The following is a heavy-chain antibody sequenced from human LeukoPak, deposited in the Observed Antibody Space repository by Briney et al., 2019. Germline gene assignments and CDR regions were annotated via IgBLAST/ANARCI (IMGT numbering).Heavy chain of an antibody. D-gene: IGHD3-22*01. Sequence: SETLSLTCTVSGGSISSGYFWGWMRQPPGKGLEWIGSIYQSETAHYNPSLKSRVTISVDTSKNQFSLKLRSVTAADTAVYYCARVTGYMIEDYFDYWGQGTLVTVSS. J-gene: IGHJ4*02. CDR1: GGSISSGYF. V-gene: IGHV4-38-2*02. CDR2: IYQSETA. CDR3: ARVTGYMIEDYFDY.